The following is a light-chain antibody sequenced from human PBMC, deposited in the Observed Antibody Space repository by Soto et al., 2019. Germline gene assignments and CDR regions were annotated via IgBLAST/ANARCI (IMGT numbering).Light chain of an antibody. CDR2: GAS. Sequence: DIQMTQSPSTLSASVGDRVTITCRASQTISSWLAWYQQKPGKAPKLLIYGASSLQSGVPSRFSGSGSGTDFTLTISSLQPDDFATYYCQQYHTSSITFGQGTRLEIK. CDR1: QTISSW. CDR3: QQYHTSSIT. V-gene: IGKV1-5*01. J-gene: IGKJ5*01.